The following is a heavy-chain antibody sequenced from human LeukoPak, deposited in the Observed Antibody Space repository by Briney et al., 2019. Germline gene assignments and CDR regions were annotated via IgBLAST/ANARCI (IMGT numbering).Heavy chain of an antibody. D-gene: IGHD3-10*01. J-gene: IGHJ4*02. Sequence: ASVKVPCKASGYTFTNYYIHWVRQAPGQGLEWMGITDPIGGSTNYAQKFQGRVTMTRDTSTSTVYMELSSLRSEDSALYFCARGASGTLRSFDWLTQEPLDFWGQGTPVTVSS. CDR2: TDPIGGST. CDR1: GYTFTNYY. CDR3: ARGASGTLRSFDWLTQEPLDF. V-gene: IGHV1-46*01.